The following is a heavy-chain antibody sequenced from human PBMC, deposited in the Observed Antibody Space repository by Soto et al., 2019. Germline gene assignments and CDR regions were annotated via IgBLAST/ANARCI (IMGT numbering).Heavy chain of an antibody. CDR1: GGSVSSYY. Sequence: SETLSLTCTVSGGSVSSYYWGWIRQPPGKGLEWIGYIYYSGSTNYNPSLKSRVTISVDTSKNQFSLKLSSVTAADTAVYYCARGRPQKGGYCSSTSCYSYYYYMDVWGKGTTVTVSS. D-gene: IGHD2-2*01. CDR2: IYYSGST. CDR3: ARGRPQKGGYCSSTSCYSYYYYMDV. J-gene: IGHJ6*03. V-gene: IGHV4-59*02.